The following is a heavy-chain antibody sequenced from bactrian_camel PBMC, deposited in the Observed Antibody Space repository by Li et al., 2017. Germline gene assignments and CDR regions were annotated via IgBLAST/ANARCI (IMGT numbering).Heavy chain of an antibody. CDR1: QDTYNGNC. J-gene: IGHJ4*01. Sequence: QLVESGGGSVQAGGSLRLSCAASQDTYNGNCMTWFRQGPGKQREGVAHIYLFDGTTHYADSVQGRFTISRDNAKNTVYLQLNNLKTGDTAMYYCAKGYNEYDVPTEPDYYGGQGTQVTVS. CDR3: AKGYNEYDVPTEPDYY. V-gene: IGHV3S1*01. CDR2: IYLFDGTT. D-gene: IGHD4*01.